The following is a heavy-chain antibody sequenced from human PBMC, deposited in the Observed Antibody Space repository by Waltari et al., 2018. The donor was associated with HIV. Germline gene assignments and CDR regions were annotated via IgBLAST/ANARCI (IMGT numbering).Heavy chain of an antibody. CDR3: ARGEWQQLVRWFDP. Sequence: QVQLVQSGAEVNKPWASVQASCKAYGTTFTLYYTHGVRQAPGQGLEWMGIINPSGGSTSYAQKFQGRITMTRDTPTSTVYMEVSSLRYEDTAVYYCARGEWQQLVRWFDPWGQGTLVTVSS. V-gene: IGHV1-46*01. D-gene: IGHD6-13*01. CDR2: INPSGGST. CDR1: GTTFTLYY. J-gene: IGHJ5*02.